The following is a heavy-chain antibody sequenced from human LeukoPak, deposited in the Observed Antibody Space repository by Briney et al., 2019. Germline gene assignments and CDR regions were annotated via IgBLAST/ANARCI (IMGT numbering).Heavy chain of an antibody. D-gene: IGHD1-26*01. V-gene: IGHV4-59*08. Sequence: SETLSLTCTVSGGSISSYYWSWIRQPPGKGLEWIGYMDDGGSTNYNPSLTSRVTISEDTSKNQLSLKLGSVTAADTAVYYCARGYSGSYPGYWGQGTLVPVSS. CDR2: MDDGGST. J-gene: IGHJ4*02. CDR1: GGSISSYY. CDR3: ARGYSGSYPGY.